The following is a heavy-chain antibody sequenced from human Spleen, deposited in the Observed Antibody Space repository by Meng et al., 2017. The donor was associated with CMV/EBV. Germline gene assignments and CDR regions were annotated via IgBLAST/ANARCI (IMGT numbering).Heavy chain of an antibody. Sequence: SYAISWVRQAPGQGLEWMGGIIPIFGTANYAQKFQGRVTITTDESTSTAHMELSSLRSEDTAVYYCARGGYYYDSSGYPPYWYFDLWGRGTLVTVSS. V-gene: IGHV1-69*05. CDR2: IIPIFGTA. CDR3: ARGGYYYDSSGYPPYWYFDL. CDR1: SYA. D-gene: IGHD3-22*01. J-gene: IGHJ2*01.